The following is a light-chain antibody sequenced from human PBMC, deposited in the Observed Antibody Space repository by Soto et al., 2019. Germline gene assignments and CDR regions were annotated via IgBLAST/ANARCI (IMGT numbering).Light chain of an antibody. CDR1: QDITDY. Sequence: DIQMTQSPSSLSASVGDRVTISCQASQDITDYLNWYQQKPGKAPRLLIYDASNLETGVPSRFSRRGSWTDFTLTISSLQPEDIATYYCQQSEALVLSFGGGTKVEFK. V-gene: IGKV1-33*01. J-gene: IGKJ4*01. CDR2: DAS. CDR3: QQSEALVLS.